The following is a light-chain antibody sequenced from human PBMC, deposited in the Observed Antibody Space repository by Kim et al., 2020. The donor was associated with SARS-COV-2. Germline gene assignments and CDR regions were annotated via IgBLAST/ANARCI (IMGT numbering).Light chain of an antibody. CDR1: QILSSSF. Sequence: PGEKAPLSCRASQILSSSFLAWYQQKPGQAPRLLIYGASSWATGIPDRFSGSGSGTDFTLTISSVEPEDSAVYYCQQYGSSPQTFGQGTKVDIK. CDR3: QQYGSSPQT. V-gene: IGKV3-20*01. J-gene: IGKJ1*01. CDR2: GAS.